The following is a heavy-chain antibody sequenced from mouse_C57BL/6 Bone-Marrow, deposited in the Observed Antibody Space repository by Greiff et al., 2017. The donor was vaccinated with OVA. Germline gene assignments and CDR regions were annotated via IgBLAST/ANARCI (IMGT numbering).Heavy chain of an antibody. J-gene: IGHJ2*01. D-gene: IGHD4-1*01. CDR2: ISSGSSTI. Sequence: EVKLQESGGGLVKPGGSLKLSCAASGFTFSDYGMHWVRQAPEKGLEWVAYISSGSSTIYYADTVKGRFTISRDNAKNTLFLQMTSLRSEDTAMYYCARPAGKGIYFDYWGQGTTLTVSS. CDR1: GFTFSDYG. V-gene: IGHV5-17*01. CDR3: ARPAGKGIYFDY.